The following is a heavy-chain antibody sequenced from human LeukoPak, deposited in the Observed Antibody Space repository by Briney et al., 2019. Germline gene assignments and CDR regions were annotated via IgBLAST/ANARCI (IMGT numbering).Heavy chain of an antibody. Sequence: GASVKVYCKASGYTFTAYCMHWVRQAPGQGLEWMGWINPNSGGTNYAQKFQGRVTMTRDTSISTAYMELSRLRSDDTAVYYCARDEENYFYYWGQGTLVTVSS. V-gene: IGHV1-2*02. CDR3: ARDEENYFYY. CDR1: GYTFTAYC. CDR2: INPNSGGT. J-gene: IGHJ4*02.